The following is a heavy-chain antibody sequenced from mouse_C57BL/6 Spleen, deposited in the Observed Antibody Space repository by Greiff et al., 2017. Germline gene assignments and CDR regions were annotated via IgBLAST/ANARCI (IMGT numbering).Heavy chain of an antibody. J-gene: IGHJ4*01. D-gene: IGHD2-4*01. V-gene: IGHV14-4*01. CDR3: TTLDYDDGYAMDY. CDR2: IDPENGDT. Sequence: EVKLMESGAELVRPGASVKLSCTASGFNIKDDYMHWVKQRPEQGLEWIGWIDPENGDTEYASKFQGKATITADTSSNTAYLQLSSLTSEDTAVYYCTTLDYDDGYAMDYWGQGTSVTVSS. CDR1: GFNIKDDY.